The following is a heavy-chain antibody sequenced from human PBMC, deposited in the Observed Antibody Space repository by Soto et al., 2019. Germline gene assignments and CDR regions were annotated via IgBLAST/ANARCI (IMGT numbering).Heavy chain of an antibody. CDR3: AKDIVSDYANYYYGMDV. CDR2: ISYDGSNK. Sequence: QVQLVESGGGVVQPGRSLRLSCAASGFTFSSYGMHWVRQAPGKGLEWVAVISYDGSNKYYADSVKGRFTISRDNSKNXXYLQMNSLSATVTAVYYCAKDIVSDYANYYYGMDVWGQGTTVTVSS. CDR1: GFTFSSYG. V-gene: IGHV3-30*18. D-gene: IGHD4-17*01. J-gene: IGHJ6*02.